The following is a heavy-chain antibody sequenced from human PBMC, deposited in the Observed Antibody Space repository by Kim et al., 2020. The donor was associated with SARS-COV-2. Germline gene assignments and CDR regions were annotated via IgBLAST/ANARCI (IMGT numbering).Heavy chain of an antibody. D-gene: IGHD3-9*01. J-gene: IGHJ3*02. CDR1: GGSISSGGYY. CDR2: IYYSGST. V-gene: IGHV4-31*03. CDR3: AREQYDIVTDYEARAFDI. Sequence: SETLSLTCTVSGGSISSGGYYWSWIRQHPGKGLEWIGYIYYSGSTYYNPSLKSRVTISVDTSKNQFSLKLSTVTAADTAVYYCAREQYDIVTDYEARAFDIWGQGTMFTVSS.